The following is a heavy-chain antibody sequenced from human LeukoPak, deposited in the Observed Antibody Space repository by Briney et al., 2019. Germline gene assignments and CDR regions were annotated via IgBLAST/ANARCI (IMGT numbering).Heavy chain of an antibody. V-gene: IGHV4-61*01. J-gene: IGHJ4*02. CDR1: GGSISSSSYY. CDR3: AGVGYNLDY. D-gene: IGHD5-18*01. Sequence: ETLSLTCTVSGGSISSSSYYWNWIRQPPGKGLEWIGYIYYSGSTNYNPSLKSRVTISVDTSKNQFSLKLSSVTAADTAVYYCAGVGYNLDYWGQGTLVTVSS. CDR2: IYYSGST.